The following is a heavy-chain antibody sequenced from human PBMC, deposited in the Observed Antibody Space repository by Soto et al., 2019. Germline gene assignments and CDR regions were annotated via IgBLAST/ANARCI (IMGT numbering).Heavy chain of an antibody. D-gene: IGHD2-15*01. CDR3: ARIDCTGGSCRPYSYYDMDV. Sequence: GGSVRLSCAASGFTFNTYGMHWVRQAPGKGLEWVAVIWYDGSYKYYADAVKGRFTISRDNSRKTMYLQMNSLRAEDTAVYFCARIDCTGGSCRPYSYYDMDVWGQGTTVTVSS. CDR1: GFTFNTYG. J-gene: IGHJ6*02. CDR2: IWYDGSYK. V-gene: IGHV3-33*01.